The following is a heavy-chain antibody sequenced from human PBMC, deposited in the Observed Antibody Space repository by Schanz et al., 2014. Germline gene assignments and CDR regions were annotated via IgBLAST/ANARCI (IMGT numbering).Heavy chain of an antibody. CDR1: GLTFTSAW. J-gene: IGHJ3*02. CDR3: AKGRFGELSAFDI. V-gene: IGHV3-23*04. Sequence: EVQLVESGGGLVKPGGSLRLSCATSGLTFTSAWMSWVRQAPGKGLEWLSVISASGGDTYYADSVKGRFTISRDNSKNTLYLQMNSLRAEDTAVYYCAKGRFGELSAFDIWGQGTMVTVSS. D-gene: IGHD3-10*01. CDR2: ISASGGDT.